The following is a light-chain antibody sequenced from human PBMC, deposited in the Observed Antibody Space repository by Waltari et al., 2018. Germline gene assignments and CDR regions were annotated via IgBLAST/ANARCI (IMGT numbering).Light chain of an antibody. CDR3: TSSSSSTTLYL. Sequence: QSALTQPASVSGSPGQSIAISCTGTSSDVGAYNSVSWYQQHPGKAPKLMIFEVNNRPSGVSNRFSGSKSGNTASLSISGLQAEDEADYYCTSSSSSTTLYLFGTGTKVTVL. V-gene: IGLV2-14*01. CDR1: SSDVGAYNS. CDR2: EVN. J-gene: IGLJ1*01.